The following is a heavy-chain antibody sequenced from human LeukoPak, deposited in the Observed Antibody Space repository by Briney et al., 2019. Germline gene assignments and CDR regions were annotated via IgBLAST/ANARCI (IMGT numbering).Heavy chain of an antibody. CDR3: ARGYDYVDY. CDR2: FSNTGRT. Sequence: NPSETLSLTCTVSGGSISTYYWSWFRQPAGKGLEWIGRFSNTGRTNYNPSLKSRLTMSVDTSKNQFSLKVTSVTAADTAVYYCARGYDYVDYWGQGTLVTVSS. J-gene: IGHJ4*02. CDR1: GGSISTYY. V-gene: IGHV4-4*07. D-gene: IGHD2-15*01.